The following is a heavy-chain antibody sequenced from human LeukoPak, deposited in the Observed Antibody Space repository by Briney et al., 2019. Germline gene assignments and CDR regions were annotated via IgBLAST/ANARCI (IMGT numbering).Heavy chain of an antibody. CDR3: ARAGGEYNWNYIDY. V-gene: IGHV3-21*01. J-gene: IGHJ4*02. CDR2: ISSRSSYI. D-gene: IGHD1-20*01. CDR1: GFTFSSYS. Sequence: GGSLRLSCAASGFTFSSYSMNWVRQAPGKGLEWVSSISSRSSYIYYADSVKGRFTISRDNAKNSLYLQMNSLRAEDTAVHYCARAGGEYNWNYIDYWGQGTLVTVSS.